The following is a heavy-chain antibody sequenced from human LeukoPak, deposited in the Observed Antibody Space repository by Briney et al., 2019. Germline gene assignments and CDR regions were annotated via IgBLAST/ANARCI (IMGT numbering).Heavy chain of an antibody. CDR3: ARDMSYGYELDY. CDR2: INHSGST. CDR1: GGSFSGYY. J-gene: IGHJ4*02. D-gene: IGHD5-18*01. V-gene: IGHV4-34*01. Sequence: PSETLSLTCAVYGGSFSGYYWSWIRQPPGKGLEWIGEINHSGSTNYNPSLKSRVTISVDTSKNQFSLKLSSVTAADTAVYYCARDMSYGYELDYWGQGTLVTVSS.